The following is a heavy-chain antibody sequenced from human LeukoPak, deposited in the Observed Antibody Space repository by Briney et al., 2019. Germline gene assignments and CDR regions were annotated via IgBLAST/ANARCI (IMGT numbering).Heavy chain of an antibody. V-gene: IGHV3-11*01. Sequence: GGSLRLSCAASGFTLSDYYMSWIRQAPGKGLEWVSYISSSGSTIYYADSVKGRFTISRDNAKNSLYLQMNSLRADDTAVYYCASYRDSSSWAHDAFDIWGQGTMVTVSS. D-gene: IGHD6-13*01. CDR3: ASYRDSSSWAHDAFDI. CDR2: ISSSGSTI. CDR1: GFTLSDYY. J-gene: IGHJ3*02.